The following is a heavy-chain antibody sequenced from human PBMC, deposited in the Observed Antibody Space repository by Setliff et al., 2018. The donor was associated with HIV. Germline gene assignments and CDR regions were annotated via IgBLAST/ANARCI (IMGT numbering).Heavy chain of an antibody. Sequence: SVKVSCKASGYTFTDYYIHWVRQAPGQGLEWMGAISRFFNTTTSAHNFQGRVTITADESTSTGYMELRSLRSDDTAVYFCARGWGSPRDSQVRYISLDHWGQGSLVTVSS. D-gene: IGHD3-16*01. J-gene: IGHJ4*02. CDR3: ARGWGSPRDSQVRYISLDH. V-gene: IGHV1-69*13. CDR2: ISRFFNTT. CDR1: GYTFTDYY.